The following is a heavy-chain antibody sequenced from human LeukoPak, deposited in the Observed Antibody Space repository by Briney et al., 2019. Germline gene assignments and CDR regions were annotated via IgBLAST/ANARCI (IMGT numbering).Heavy chain of an antibody. J-gene: IGHJ4*02. V-gene: IGHV3-30*01. CDR1: GFTFSSYA. Sequence: GRSLRRYCAASGFTFSSYAMHWVRQAPGKGLEWVAVISYDGSNKYYADSVKGRFTISRDNSKNTLYLEMNSLRAEDTAVYYCARSGGYCSSTSCYTPDYWGQGTLVTVSS. CDR2: ISYDGSNK. CDR3: ARSGGYCSSTSCYTPDY. D-gene: IGHD2-2*02.